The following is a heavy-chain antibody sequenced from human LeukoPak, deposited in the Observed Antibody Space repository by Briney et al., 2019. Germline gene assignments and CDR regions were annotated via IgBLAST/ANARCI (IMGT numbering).Heavy chain of an antibody. Sequence: GGSLRLSCAASGFTFSDHYMSWIRQAPGKGLEWVSGISPSGGGTYYADFVKGRFTISRDNAKNSLFLQMNSLRAEDTAVYYCARVLRYCSGGNCYSGGLGYMDVWGKGTTVTISS. J-gene: IGHJ6*03. D-gene: IGHD2-15*01. CDR2: ISPSGGGT. CDR1: GFTFSDHY. V-gene: IGHV3-11*01. CDR3: ARVLRYCSGGNCYSGGLGYMDV.